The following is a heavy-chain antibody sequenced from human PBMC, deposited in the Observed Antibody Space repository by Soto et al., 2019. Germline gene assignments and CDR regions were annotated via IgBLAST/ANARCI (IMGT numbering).Heavy chain of an antibody. CDR1: GASVSSDNW. CDR3: AKNGWYSADI. Sequence: QMQLQESGPGLVKPSGTLSLACAVSGASVSSDNWCSWVRQPPGKGLEWIGEIFHIETTNYNPSLKSRVTISVDKSKNQFSLTLTSVTAADTAVYYCAKNGWYSADIWGQGTMVTVSS. V-gene: IGHV4-4*02. J-gene: IGHJ3*02. D-gene: IGHD6-19*01. CDR2: IFHIETT.